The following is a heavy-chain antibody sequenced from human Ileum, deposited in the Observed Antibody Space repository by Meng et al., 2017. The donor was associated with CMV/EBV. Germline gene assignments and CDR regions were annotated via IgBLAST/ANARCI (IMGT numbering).Heavy chain of an antibody. CDR1: GYTFTGYY. Sequence: CKASGYTFTGYYMHWVRQAPGQGLEWMGWINPNSGGTNYAQKFQGRVTMTRDTSISTAYMELSRLRSDDTAVYYCARDTYSSSGYWCYWGQGTLVTVSS. CDR2: INPNSGGT. CDR3: ARDTYSSSGYWCY. J-gene: IGHJ4*02. D-gene: IGHD6-13*01. V-gene: IGHV1-2*02.